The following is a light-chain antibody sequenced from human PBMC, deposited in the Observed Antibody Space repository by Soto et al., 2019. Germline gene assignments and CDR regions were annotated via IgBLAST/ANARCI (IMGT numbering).Light chain of an antibody. Sequence: EIVMTQSPATLSVSPGERATLSCRASKSVSSNLAWYQQKPGQAPRLLIYGASTRATGIPARFSGSGSGTEFTLTISSLQSEDSAVYYCQQYNNWQYTFGQGTKLEIK. V-gene: IGKV3-15*01. CDR3: QQYNNWQYT. CDR1: KSVSSN. J-gene: IGKJ2*01. CDR2: GAS.